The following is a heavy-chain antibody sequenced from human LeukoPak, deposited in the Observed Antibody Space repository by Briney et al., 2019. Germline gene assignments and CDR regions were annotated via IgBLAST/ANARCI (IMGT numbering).Heavy chain of an antibody. V-gene: IGHV3-48*03. CDR3: ARDGRYYYDSSGYYHVLDY. Sequence: GGSLRLSCAASGFTFSSYEMNWVRQAPGKGLEWVSYISSSGSTIYYADSVKGRFTISRDNAKNSLYLQMNSLRAEDTAVYYCARDGRYYYDSSGYYHVLDYWGQGTLATVSS. J-gene: IGHJ4*02. CDR1: GFTFSSYE. D-gene: IGHD3-22*01. CDR2: ISSSGSTI.